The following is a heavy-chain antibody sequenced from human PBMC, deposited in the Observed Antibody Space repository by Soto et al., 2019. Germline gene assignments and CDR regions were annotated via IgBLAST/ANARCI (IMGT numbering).Heavy chain of an antibody. J-gene: IGHJ4*02. D-gene: IGHD3-16*02. CDR2: INPSGGST. V-gene: IGHV1-46*01. CDR1: VYTFTSYY. Sequence: ASLKVSCKASVYTFTSYYMHWVRQAPGQGLEWMGIINPSGGSTSYAQKFQGRVTMTRDTSTSTVYMELSSLRSEDTAVYYCARVAGHYVWGSYREYYFDYWGQGTLVTVSS. CDR3: ARVAGHYVWGSYREYYFDY.